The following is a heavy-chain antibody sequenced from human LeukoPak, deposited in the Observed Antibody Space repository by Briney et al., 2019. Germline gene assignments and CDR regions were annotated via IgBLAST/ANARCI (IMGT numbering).Heavy chain of an antibody. Sequence: SETLFLTCAVSGGSISSGGYSWSWIRQPPGKGLEWIGYIYHSGSTYYNPSLKSRVTISVDRSKNQFSLKLSSVTAADTAVYYCARVSGYRSNWFDPWGQGTLVTVSS. CDR2: IYHSGST. D-gene: IGHD6-19*01. CDR1: GGSISSGGYS. V-gene: IGHV4-30-2*01. CDR3: ARVSGYRSNWFDP. J-gene: IGHJ5*02.